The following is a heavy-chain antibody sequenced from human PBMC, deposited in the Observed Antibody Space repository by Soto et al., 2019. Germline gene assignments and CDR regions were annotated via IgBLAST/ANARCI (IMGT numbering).Heavy chain of an antibody. CDR1: GFTFNAYA. CDR2: IGGSGGNR. Sequence: DVQLLESGGGLVQSGGSLRLSCAASGFTFNAYAMTWVRKATGKGLEWVSAIGGSGGNRYYAGSVRGRFTISRDNSKDTVDLQMNSLMVEDTAGYYCARVASDYINSVDHWGQGSLVSFSS. CDR3: ARVASDYINSVDH. V-gene: IGHV3-23*01. J-gene: IGHJ4*02. D-gene: IGHD4-4*01.